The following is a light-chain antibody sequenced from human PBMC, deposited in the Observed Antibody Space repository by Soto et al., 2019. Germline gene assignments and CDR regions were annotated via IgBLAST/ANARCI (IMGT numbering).Light chain of an antibody. CDR1: HSIKTY. V-gene: IGKV1-39*01. Sequence: DIEMTQTPSSLSASVGDRVSITCRTSHSIKTYLNWYQQKPGKAPKLLIYAASSLESGVPSRFSGSGSGTDFTLTISSLQPDDFAIYYCQESYSSPISFGRGGRL. CDR3: QESYSSPIS. J-gene: IGKJ5*01. CDR2: AAS.